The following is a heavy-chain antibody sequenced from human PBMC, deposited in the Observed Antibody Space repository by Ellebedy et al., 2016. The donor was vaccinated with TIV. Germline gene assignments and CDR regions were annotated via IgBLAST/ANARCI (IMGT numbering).Heavy chain of an antibody. CDR1: GFIFSDFS. D-gene: IGHD3-16*01. CDR2: IKGKTDGGTT. J-gene: IGHJ4*02. CDR3: TTVGFFD. Sequence: GESLKISXSASGFIFSDFSMHWVRQAPGKGLEWVGRIKGKTDGGTTDYAAPVKGRFTISRDDSKNTLYLQMNSLKTEDTAVYYCTTVGFFDWGQGTLVTVSS. V-gene: IGHV3-15*01.